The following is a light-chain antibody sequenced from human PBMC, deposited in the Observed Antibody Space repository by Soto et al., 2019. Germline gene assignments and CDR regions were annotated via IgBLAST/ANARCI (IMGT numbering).Light chain of an antibody. CDR3: QKSDHLLL. V-gene: IGKV1-33*01. Sequence: DIQMTQSPPSLSASVGDRVTITCQASQDIGNSLNWFQHKPGKAPNLVIYDASNLEIGVPSRFSGSVSGTHFTFTISSLLPENIVTYYCQKSDHLLLFRPGIKVESK. CDR2: DAS. CDR1: QDIGNS. J-gene: IGKJ3*01.